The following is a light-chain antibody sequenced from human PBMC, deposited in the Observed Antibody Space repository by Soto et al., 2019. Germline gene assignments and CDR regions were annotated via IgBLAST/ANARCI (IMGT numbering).Light chain of an antibody. CDR3: QQSHSFPPT. Sequence: DIQVTQSPSSVSASVGDRVTVTCRASQGISSWLAWYQQKPGKAPELLIYDASTLQSGVPSRFNGSGFGTEFTLTVSSLQPEDFATYYCQQSHSFPPTFGQGTRLEIK. V-gene: IGKV1-12*01. J-gene: IGKJ5*01. CDR2: DAS. CDR1: QGISSW.